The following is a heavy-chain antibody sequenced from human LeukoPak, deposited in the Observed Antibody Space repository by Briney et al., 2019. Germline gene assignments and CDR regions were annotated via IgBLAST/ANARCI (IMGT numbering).Heavy chain of an antibody. CDR1: GYTLTELS. Sequence: ASVKVSSKVSGYTLTELSMHWVRQAPGKGLEWMGGFDPENGETISAQKFQGRVTMTEDTSTDTAYMELGSLRSEDTAVYYCATFRYFDGLFPRYYYYYGMDVWGQGTTVTVSS. J-gene: IGHJ6*02. D-gene: IGHD3-9*01. CDR2: FDPENGET. CDR3: ATFRYFDGLFPRYYYYYGMDV. V-gene: IGHV1-24*01.